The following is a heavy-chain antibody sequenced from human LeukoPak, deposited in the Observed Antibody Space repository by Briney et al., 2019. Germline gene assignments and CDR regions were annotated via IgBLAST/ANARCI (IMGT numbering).Heavy chain of an antibody. V-gene: IGHV4-39*01. CDR2: IYYSGST. D-gene: IGHD4/OR15-4a*01. J-gene: IGHJ4*02. Sequence: SETLFLTCTVSGGSISSSSYYWGWIRQPPGKGLEWIGSIYYSGSTYYNPSLKSRVTISVDTSKNQFSLKLSSVTASDTAVYYCATATSYGGIDYWGQGTLVTVSS. CDR1: GGSISSSSYY. CDR3: ATATSYGGIDY.